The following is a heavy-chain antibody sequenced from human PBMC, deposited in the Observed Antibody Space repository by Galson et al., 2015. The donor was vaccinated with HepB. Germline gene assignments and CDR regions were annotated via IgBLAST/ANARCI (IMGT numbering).Heavy chain of an antibody. J-gene: IGHJ3*01. V-gene: IGHV3-30*02. CDR2: IRYDGSEK. D-gene: IGHD3-3*01. CDR1: GFTFSSYG. Sequence: SLRLSCAASGFTFSSYGMYWVRQAPGKGLEWVALIRYDGSEKYYGDAVKGRFTISRDNSKNTVFLQMNSVRLEDTAIYYCVKGPDYDSVSGPTSDGLNMWGQGTVVTVSS. CDR3: VKGPDYDSVSGPTSDGLNM.